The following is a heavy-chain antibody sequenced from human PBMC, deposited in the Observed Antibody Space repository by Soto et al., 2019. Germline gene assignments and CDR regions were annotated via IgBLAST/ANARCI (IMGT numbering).Heavy chain of an antibody. J-gene: IGHJ4*02. Sequence: GGSLRLSCAASGFSFSGYTMHWVRQAPGRGLEWVAIIAWDGNNEYYADSVKGRFTISRDNSRSTLYLLMNSLRAEDTAVYYCAIDQGYWGQGTLVTVSS. CDR2: IAWDGNNE. CDR3: AIDQGY. CDR1: GFSFSGYT. V-gene: IGHV3-30*04.